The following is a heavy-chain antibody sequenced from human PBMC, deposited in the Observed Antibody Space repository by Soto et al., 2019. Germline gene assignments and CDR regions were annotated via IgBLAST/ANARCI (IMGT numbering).Heavy chain of an antibody. CDR1: GLTFSTYA. D-gene: IGHD2-2*01. CDR2: ISGSGAVS. CDR3: ARLYQSATDV. Sequence: GGSLRLSCAASGLTFSTYAMIWVRQAPGKGLDWVSAISGSGAVSYYGDSVKGRFTVSRDNSKNTLYLQMRSLRGEDTALYYCARLYQSATDVWGQGTLVTVSS. J-gene: IGHJ4*02. V-gene: IGHV3-23*01.